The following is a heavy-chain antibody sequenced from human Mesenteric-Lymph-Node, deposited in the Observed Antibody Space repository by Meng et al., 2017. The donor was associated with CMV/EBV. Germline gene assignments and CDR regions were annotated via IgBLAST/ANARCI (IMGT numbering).Heavy chain of an antibody. CDR3: TRGQSGYGRFDS. D-gene: IGHD5-12*01. J-gene: IGHJ5*01. CDR1: GFTFSSYV. V-gene: IGHV3-30*04. Sequence: GESLKISCAASGFTFSSYVMHWVRQAPGKGLEWVAVISYDGSNTYYADSVKGRFTISRDNSKNTLYLQMNNLRAEDTAVYYCTRGQSGYGRFDSWGQGTLVTAPQ. CDR2: ISYDGSNT.